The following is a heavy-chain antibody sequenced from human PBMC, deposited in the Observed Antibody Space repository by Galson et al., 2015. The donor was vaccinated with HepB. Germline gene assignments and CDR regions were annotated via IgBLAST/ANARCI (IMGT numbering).Heavy chain of an antibody. J-gene: IGHJ4*02. V-gene: IGHV3-7*03. CDR2: INQDGSQK. CDR3: AREGYYYGAYFDY. Sequence: SLRLSCAASGFTLSSYWMTWVRQAPGKGLEWVANINQDGSQKYYVDSVKGRFTISRDNAKNSLYLQMNSLRAEDTAVYYCAREGYYYGAYFDYWGQGTLVTVSS. D-gene: IGHD3-10*01. CDR1: GFTLSSYW.